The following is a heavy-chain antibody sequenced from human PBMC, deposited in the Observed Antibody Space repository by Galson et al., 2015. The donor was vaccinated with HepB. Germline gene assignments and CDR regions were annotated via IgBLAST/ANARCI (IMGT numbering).Heavy chain of an antibody. Sequence: SLRLSCAASGFTFSSHGMHWVRQAPGKGLEWVALIWFDGSKDYYADSVKGRFTISRDNSKNTLYLQMNSLRAEDTAVYYCARYYGDYRAFDYWGQGTLVTVSS. CDR3: ARYYGDYRAFDY. D-gene: IGHD4-17*01. V-gene: IGHV3-33*01. CDR2: IWFDGSKD. J-gene: IGHJ4*02. CDR1: GFTFSSHG.